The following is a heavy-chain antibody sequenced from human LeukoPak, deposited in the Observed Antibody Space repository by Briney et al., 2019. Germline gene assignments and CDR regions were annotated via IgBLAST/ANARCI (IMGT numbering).Heavy chain of an antibody. CDR2: MNPNSGNT. Sequence: ASVKVSCKASGYTFTSYDINWVRQATGQGLEWMGWMNPNSGNTGYAQKFQGRVTMTRNTSISTAYMELSSLRSEDTAVYYWARGGADYSDYVRRYRFEPWRQGPVVSVSS. CDR3: ARGGADYSDYVRRYRFEP. J-gene: IGHJ5*02. V-gene: IGHV1-8*01. CDR1: GYTFTSYD. D-gene: IGHD4-11*01.